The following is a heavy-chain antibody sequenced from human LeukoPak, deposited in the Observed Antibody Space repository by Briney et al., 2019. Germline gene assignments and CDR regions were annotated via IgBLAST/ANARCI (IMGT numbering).Heavy chain of an antibody. CDR2: IYPDDSDT. J-gene: IGHJ6*03. Sequence: GESLKISCRGSGYIFTSYWIGWVRQMPGKGLEWMGIIYPDDSDTRYSPSFQGQVTISADKSISTTYLQWSSLKASDTAMYYCARQVTSMDVWGKGTTVTVSS. CDR3: ARQVTSMDV. D-gene: IGHD2-21*02. V-gene: IGHV5-51*01. CDR1: GYIFTSYW.